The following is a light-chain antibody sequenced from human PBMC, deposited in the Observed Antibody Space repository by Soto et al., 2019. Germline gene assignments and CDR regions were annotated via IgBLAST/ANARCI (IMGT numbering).Light chain of an antibody. CDR3: QQYNNWPRT. CDR2: AAS. J-gene: IGKJ3*01. CDR1: QIISNN. Sequence: EIVMTQSPVTLSVSPGERATLSCRASQIISNNFAWFQQKPGQAPRLLIYAASTRAAGTPARFSGSGSGTEFTLTIGSLQSEDYAVYYCQQYNNWPRTFGPGTTVDIK. V-gene: IGKV3-15*01.